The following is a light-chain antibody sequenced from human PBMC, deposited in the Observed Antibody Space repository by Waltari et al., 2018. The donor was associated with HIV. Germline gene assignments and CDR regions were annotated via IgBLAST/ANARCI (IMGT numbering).Light chain of an antibody. Sequence: QSVLTQPPSVSGAPGQRVTISCTGSSSNIGAGYDVHWYQQLPGTAPKLLIYGNTNRPSGVPDLFSGSKSGTSPSLAITGLQAEDEADYYCQSYDSSLTGSVFGGGTKLTVL. J-gene: IGLJ2*01. CDR1: SSNIGAGYD. CDR2: GNT. V-gene: IGLV1-40*01. CDR3: QSYDSSLTGSV.